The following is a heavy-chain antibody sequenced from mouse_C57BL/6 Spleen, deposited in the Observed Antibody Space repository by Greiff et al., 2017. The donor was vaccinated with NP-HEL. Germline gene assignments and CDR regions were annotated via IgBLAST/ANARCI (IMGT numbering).Heavy chain of an antibody. CDR1: GYTFTDYN. CDR2: INPNNGGT. CDR3: ARSENSPYYYAMDY. V-gene: IGHV1-18*01. Sequence: EVQLQQSGPELVKPGASVKIPCKASGYTFTDYNMDWVKQSHGKSLEWIGDINPNNGGTIYNQKFKGKATLTVDKSSSTAYMELRSLTSEDTAVYYCARSENSPYYYAMDYWGQGTSVTVSS. J-gene: IGHJ4*01.